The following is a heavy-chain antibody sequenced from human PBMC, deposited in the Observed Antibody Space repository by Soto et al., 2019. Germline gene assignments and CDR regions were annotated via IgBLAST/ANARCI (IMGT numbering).Heavy chain of an antibody. J-gene: IGHJ5*02. CDR1: GYTFTSYG. D-gene: IGHD3-10*01. CDR2: ISAYNGNT. Sequence: QVQLVQSGAEVKKPGASVKVSCKPSGYTFTSYGIIWVRQAPGQGLEWMGWISAYNGNTKYAQKLQGRVTMTTDTSTSTAYVELRSLRSDDTAVYYCARGPAITMVRGLLENQWERFDPWGQGTLVTVSS. V-gene: IGHV1-18*01. CDR3: ARGPAITMVRGLLENQWERFDP.